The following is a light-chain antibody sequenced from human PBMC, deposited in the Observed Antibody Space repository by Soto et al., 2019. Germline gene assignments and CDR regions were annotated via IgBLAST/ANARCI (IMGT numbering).Light chain of an antibody. J-gene: IGLJ3*02. CDR2: GNS. CDR1: SSNIGAGYD. CDR3: QSYDSSLSAL. V-gene: IGLV1-40*01. Sequence: QTVVTQPPSVSGAPGQRVTISCTGSSSNIGAGYDVHWYQQLPGTVPKLLIYGNSNRPSGVPDRFSGSKSGTSASLAITGLQAEDEADYYCQSYDSSLSALFGGGTKLTVL.